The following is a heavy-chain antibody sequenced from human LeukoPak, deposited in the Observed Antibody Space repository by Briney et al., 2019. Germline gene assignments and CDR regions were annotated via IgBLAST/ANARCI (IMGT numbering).Heavy chain of an antibody. Sequence: GGSLRLSCAASGFTFSSYSMDWVRQAPGKGLEWVSSISSSSSYIYYADSVKGRFTISRDNAKNSLYLQMNSLRAEDTAVYYCARSPGELQYYFDYWGQGTLVTVSS. CDR1: GFTFSSYS. J-gene: IGHJ4*02. D-gene: IGHD1-26*01. CDR2: ISSSSSYI. V-gene: IGHV3-21*01. CDR3: ARSPGELQYYFDY.